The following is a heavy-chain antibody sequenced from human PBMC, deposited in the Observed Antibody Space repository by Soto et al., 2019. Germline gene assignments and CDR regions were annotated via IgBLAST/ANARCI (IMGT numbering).Heavy chain of an antibody. CDR1: GDSVSSNSAA. V-gene: IGHV6-1*01. CDR2: TYYRSKWYN. J-gene: IGHJ5*02. CDR3: ARGLWFGDSNWFDP. D-gene: IGHD3-10*01. Sequence: PXQTVSLTCAISGDSVSSNSAAWNWIRHSPSRGLEWLGRTYYRSKWYNDYAVSVKSRITINPDTSKNQFYLQLNSVTPEDTAVYYCARGLWFGDSNWFDPWGQGTPVTVYS.